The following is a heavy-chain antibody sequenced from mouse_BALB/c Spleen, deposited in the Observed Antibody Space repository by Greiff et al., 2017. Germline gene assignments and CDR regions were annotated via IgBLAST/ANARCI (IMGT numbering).Heavy chain of an antibody. CDR2: ISSGGSYT. Sequence: DVKLVESGGGLVKPGGSLKLSCAASGFTFSSYTMSWVRQTPEKRLEWVATISSGGSYTYYPDSVKGRFTISRDNAKNTLYLQMSSLKSEDTAMYYCTRATTATRDAMDYWGQGTSVTVSS. J-gene: IGHJ4*01. CDR1: GFTFSSYT. D-gene: IGHD1-2*01. CDR3: TRATTATRDAMDY. V-gene: IGHV5-6-4*01.